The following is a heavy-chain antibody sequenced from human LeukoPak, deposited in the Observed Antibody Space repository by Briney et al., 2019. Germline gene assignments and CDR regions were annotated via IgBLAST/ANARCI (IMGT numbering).Heavy chain of an antibody. CDR3: ASHGAQNGIDP. Sequence: PSETLSLTCTVTDGSISSNTYYWGWIRQPPGKGREWIGSIYYSGTTYYNPSLMSRVSISVTTSKNQFSLKLSSVTAADTAIYYRASHGAQNGIDPWGQGTLVTVSS. J-gene: IGHJ5*02. CDR2: IYYSGTT. V-gene: IGHV4-39*01. D-gene: IGHD1-26*01. CDR1: DGSISSNTYY.